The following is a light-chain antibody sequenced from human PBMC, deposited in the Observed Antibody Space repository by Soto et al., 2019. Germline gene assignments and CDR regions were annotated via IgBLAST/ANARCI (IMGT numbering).Light chain of an antibody. CDR3: QQRSNWPPIT. CDR2: GAS. CDR1: QSVSSN. V-gene: IGKV3-11*01. J-gene: IGKJ5*01. Sequence: EIVMTQSPATLSVSPGERATLSCWASQSVSSNLAWYQQKPGQAPRLLIYGASNRATGIPARFSGSGSGTDFTLTISSLEPEDFAVYYCQQRSNWPPITFGQGTRLEIK.